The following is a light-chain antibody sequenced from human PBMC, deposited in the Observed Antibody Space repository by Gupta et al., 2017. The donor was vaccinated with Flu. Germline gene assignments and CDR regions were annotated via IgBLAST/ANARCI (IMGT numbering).Light chain of an antibody. Sequence: DIQMTQSPSSLSASVGDRVTITCRASQSISSYLNWYQQKPGKAPKLLIYAASSLQSGVPSRFSGSGSGTDFTLTISSLQPEDFATYYCQQSYSTPFPITFGQGTRLEIK. CDR3: QQSYSTPFPIT. J-gene: IGKJ5*01. CDR2: AAS. V-gene: IGKV1-39*01. CDR1: QSISSY.